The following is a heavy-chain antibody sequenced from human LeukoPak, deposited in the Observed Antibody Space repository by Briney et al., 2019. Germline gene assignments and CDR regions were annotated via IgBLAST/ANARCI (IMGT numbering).Heavy chain of an antibody. CDR2: IIPIFGTA. V-gene: IGHV1-69*13. D-gene: IGHD1-26*01. Sequence: ASVKVSCKASGGTFSSYAISWVRQAPGQGLEWMGGIIPIFGTANYAQKFQGRVTISADESTSTSYMELSSLRSEDTAVYYCTRAPSYSGSYYFDYWGQGTLVTVSS. J-gene: IGHJ4*02. CDR3: TRAPSYSGSYYFDY. CDR1: GGTFSSYA.